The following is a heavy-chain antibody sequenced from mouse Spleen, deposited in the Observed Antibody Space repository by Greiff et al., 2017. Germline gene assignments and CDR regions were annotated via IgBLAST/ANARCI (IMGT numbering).Heavy chain of an antibody. D-gene: IGHD2-14*01. CDR2: IYPRSGNT. CDR3: ARREGEVRYAMDY. V-gene: IGHV1-81*01. J-gene: IGHJ4*01. Sequence: QVQLKQSGAELARPGASVKLSCKASGYTFTSYGISWVKQRTGQGLEWIGEIYPRSGNTYYNEKFKGKATLTADKSSSTAYMELRSLTSEDSAVYFCARREGEVRYAMDYWGQGTSVTVSS. CDR1: GYTFTSYG.